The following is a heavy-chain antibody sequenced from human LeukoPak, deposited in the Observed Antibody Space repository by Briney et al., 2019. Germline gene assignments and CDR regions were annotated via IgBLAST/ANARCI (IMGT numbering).Heavy chain of an antibody. CDR3: ARGHWGMDV. Sequence: PGGSLRLSCAASGFTLSNHWVTWVRQAPGKGLEWVANIKGDGSEKYHVDSARGRFTISRDNAENSAYLQMNSLRIEDTAVYYCARGHWGMDVWGKGTTVTVSS. CDR2: IKGDGSEK. V-gene: IGHV3-7*01. D-gene: IGHD3-16*01. CDR1: GFTLSNHW. J-gene: IGHJ6*03.